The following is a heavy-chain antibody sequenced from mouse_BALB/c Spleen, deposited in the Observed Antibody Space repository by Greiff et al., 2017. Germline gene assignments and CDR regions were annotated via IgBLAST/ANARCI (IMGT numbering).Heavy chain of an antibody. D-gene: IGHD2-1*01. J-gene: IGHJ1*01. Sequence: VQLVESGPGLVAPSQSLSITCTVSGFSLTSYGVHWVRQPPGKGLEWLGVIWAGGSTNYNSALISRLSISKDNSKSQVFLKMNSLQTDDTAMYYCARAYGNFYWYFDVWGAGTTVTVSS. V-gene: IGHV2-9*02. CDR1: GFSLTSYG. CDR2: IWAGGST. CDR3: ARAYGNFYWYFDV.